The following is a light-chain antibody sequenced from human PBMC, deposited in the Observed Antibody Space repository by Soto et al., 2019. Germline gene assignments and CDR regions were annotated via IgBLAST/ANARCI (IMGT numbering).Light chain of an antibody. CDR3: HQYVTWT. CDR1: QTFSSIY. J-gene: IGKJ1*01. V-gene: IGKV3-20*01. CDR2: GAS. Sequence: DIVLTQSPGTLTLSPGERATLSCRASQTFSSIYLAWYQQKPGQAPRLLISGASSRATGIPDRFSGSGSGTDFTLTISRLEPEDFAVYYCHQYVTWTFGQGTKGDIK.